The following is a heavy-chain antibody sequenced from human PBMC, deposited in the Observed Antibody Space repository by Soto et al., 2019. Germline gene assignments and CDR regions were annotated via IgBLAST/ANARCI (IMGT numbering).Heavy chain of an antibody. CDR3: ARVDSSGWYWRDWFDP. D-gene: IGHD6-19*01. CDR1: GGSISSSNW. V-gene: IGHV4-4*02. Sequence: QVQLQDSGPGLVKPSGTLSLTCAVSGGSISSSNWWSWVRQPPGKGLEWIGEIYHSGSTNYNPSLKSRVTISVDKSKNQCALKLSSVTAADTAVYYCARVDSSGWYWRDWFDPWGQGTLVTVSS. CDR2: IYHSGST. J-gene: IGHJ5*02.